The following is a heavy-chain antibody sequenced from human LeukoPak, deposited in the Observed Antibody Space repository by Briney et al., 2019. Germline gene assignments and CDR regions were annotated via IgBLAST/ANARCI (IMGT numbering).Heavy chain of an antibody. CDR1: GFTFSSYG. J-gene: IGHJ6*03. V-gene: IGHV3-33*01. CDR3: ARVDTAMGGEYYYYMDV. Sequence: GGSLRLSCAASGFTFSSYGMHWVRQAPGKGLEWVAVIWYDGSNKYYADSVKGRFTISRDNSKNTLYLQMNSLRAEDTAVYYCARVDTAMGGEYYYYMDVWGKGTTVTVSS. CDR2: IWYDGSNK. D-gene: IGHD5-18*01.